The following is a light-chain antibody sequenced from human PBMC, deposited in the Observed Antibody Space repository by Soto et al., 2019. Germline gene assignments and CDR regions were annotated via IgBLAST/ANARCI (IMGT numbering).Light chain of an antibody. V-gene: IGLV1-40*01. CDR2: SNT. J-gene: IGLJ3*02. CDR1: NSNIGAGYD. CDR3: QSYESGWGV. Sequence: QSVLTQPPSVSGAPGQRVTIFCTGSNSNIGAGYDVHWYQQYPGTAPKLLIYSNTNRPSGVPDRFSASKSGTSASLAITGLQAEDEAYYYCQSYESGWGVFGGGTKVTVL.